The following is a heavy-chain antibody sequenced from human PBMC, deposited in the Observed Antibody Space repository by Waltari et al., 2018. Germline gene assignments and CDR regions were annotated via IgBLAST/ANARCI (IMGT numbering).Heavy chain of an antibody. V-gene: IGHV4-38-2*01. CDR2: IYHSGRT. CDR1: GYSISSGYY. J-gene: IGHJ4*02. D-gene: IGHD7-27*01. CDR3: ARLGRGFDY. Sequence: QVQLQESGPGLVKPSETLSLTCAVSGYSISSGYYWGWIRQPPGKGLEWIGSIYHSGRTYYSPSLKSRVTISVDTSKNQFSLKLSSVTAADTAVYYCARLGRGFDYWGQGTLVTVSS.